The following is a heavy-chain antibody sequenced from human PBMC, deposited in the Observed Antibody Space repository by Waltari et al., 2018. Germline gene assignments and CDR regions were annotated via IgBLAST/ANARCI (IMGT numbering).Heavy chain of an antibody. CDR1: GGTFSSYA. CDR3: AREARDYYGSGSYYVDY. J-gene: IGHJ4*02. CDR2: LIPICGKA. V-gene: IGHV1-69*05. D-gene: IGHD3-10*01. Sequence: QVQLVQSGAEVKKPGSSVKVSCKASGGTFSSYAISWVRQAPGQGLEWMGGLIPICGKANYAQKFQGRVTITTDESTSTAYMELSSLRSEDTAVYYCAREARDYYGSGSYYVDYWGQGTLVTVSS.